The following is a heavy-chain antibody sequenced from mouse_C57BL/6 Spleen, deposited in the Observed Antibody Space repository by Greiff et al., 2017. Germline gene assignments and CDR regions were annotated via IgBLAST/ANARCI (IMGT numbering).Heavy chain of an antibody. CDR2: ISNGGGST. J-gene: IGHJ2*01. V-gene: IGHV5-12*01. CDR3: ARHNLYYFDY. Sequence: VQLKESGGGLVQPGGSLKLSCAASGFTFSDYYMYWVRQTPEKRLEWVAYISNGGGSTYYPDTVKGRFTISRDNAKNTLYLQMSRLKSEDTAMYYCARHNLYYFDYWGQGTTLTVSS. CDR1: GFTFSDYY.